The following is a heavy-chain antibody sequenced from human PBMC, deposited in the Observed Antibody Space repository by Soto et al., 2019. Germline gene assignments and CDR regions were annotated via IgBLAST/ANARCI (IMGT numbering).Heavy chain of an antibody. Sequence: TLSLTCTVSGGSISSYYWSWIRQPPGKGLEWIGYIYYSGSTNYNPSLKSRVTISVDTSKNQFSLKLSSVTAADTAVYYCARGFGSWDYYFDYWGQGTLVTVSS. CDR2: IYYSGST. J-gene: IGHJ4*02. CDR3: ARGFGSWDYYFDY. CDR1: GGSISSYY. V-gene: IGHV4-59*01. D-gene: IGHD6-13*01.